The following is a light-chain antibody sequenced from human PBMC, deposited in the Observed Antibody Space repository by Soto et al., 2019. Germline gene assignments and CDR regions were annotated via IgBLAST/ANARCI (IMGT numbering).Light chain of an antibody. CDR3: YQYKHWLPWT. CDR2: GAS. CDR1: QTVSSK. Sequence: EVVFTQSPSSLSSSPGARATLSCRACQTVSSKLAWYQHKPGQAPRLHIYGASTRATGIPARFSGNGAGTEFTLPISSLQPPDFAIYYGYQYKHWLPWTLSQGTMVDIK. V-gene: IGKV3D-15*01. J-gene: IGKJ1*01.